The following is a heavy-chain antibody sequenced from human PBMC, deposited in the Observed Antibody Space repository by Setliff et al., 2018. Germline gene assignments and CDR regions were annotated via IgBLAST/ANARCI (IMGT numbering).Heavy chain of an antibody. V-gene: IGHV4-34*01. J-gene: IGHJ4*02. CDR2: INHSGST. CDR3: ARGPRYSGSYYVNY. D-gene: IGHD1-26*01. CDR1: GGSFSGYY. Sequence: SETLSLTCAVYGGSFSGYYWSWIRQPPGRGLEWIGEINHSGSTNYNPSLKSRVTISVDTSKNQFSLNLSSVTAADTAVYYCARGPRYSGSYYVNYWGQGTLVTVSS.